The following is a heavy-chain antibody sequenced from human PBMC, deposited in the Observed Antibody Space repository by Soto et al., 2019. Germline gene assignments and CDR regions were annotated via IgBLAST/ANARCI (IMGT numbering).Heavy chain of an antibody. D-gene: IGHD6-13*01. CDR1: GFTFSSYA. V-gene: IGHV3-23*01. CDR3: AKDLRFESEQLPTHTV. Sequence: GGSLRLSCAASGFTFSSYAMSWVRQAPGKGLEWVSAISGSGGSTYYADSVKGRFTISRDNSKNTLYLQMNSLRAEDTAVYYCAKDLRFESEQLPTHTVWGKGTTVTVSS. CDR2: ISGSGGST. J-gene: IGHJ6*04.